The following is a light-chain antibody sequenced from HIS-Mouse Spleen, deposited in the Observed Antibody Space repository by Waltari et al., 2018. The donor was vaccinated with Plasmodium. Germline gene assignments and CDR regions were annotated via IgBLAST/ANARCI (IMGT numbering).Light chain of an antibody. Sequence: DIVMTQSPDSLAVSLGERANIHCKSSQIVLYSSNNKNYLAWYQQKPGQPPKLLIYWASTRESWVPDRFSGSGSGTDFTLTISSLQAEDVAVYYCQQYYSTPWTFGQGTKVEIK. V-gene: IGKV4-1*01. CDR2: WAS. CDR3: QQYYSTPWT. CDR1: QIVLYSSNNKNY. J-gene: IGKJ1*01.